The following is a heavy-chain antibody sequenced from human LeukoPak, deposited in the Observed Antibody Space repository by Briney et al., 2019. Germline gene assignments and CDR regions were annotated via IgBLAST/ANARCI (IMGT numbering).Heavy chain of an antibody. CDR3: ARSRTPFYYYGMNV. CDR1: GYLFTDYY. V-gene: IGHV1-2*02. J-gene: IGHJ6*02. CDR2: IDPNSGGT. Sequence: ASVKVSCKASGYLFTDYYLHWIRQAPGQGLEWMGWIDPNSGGTHHAVKFQGRATMTRDTTINTVYMDLSSLRSDDTGLYYCARSRTPFYYYGMNVWGLGTSVTVSS. D-gene: IGHD1-1*01.